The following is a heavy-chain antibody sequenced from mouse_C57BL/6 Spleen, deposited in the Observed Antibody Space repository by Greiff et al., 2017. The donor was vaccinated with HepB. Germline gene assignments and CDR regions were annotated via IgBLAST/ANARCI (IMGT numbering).Heavy chain of an antibody. Sequence: QVQLQQPGAELVRPGSSVKLSCKASGYTFTSYWMDWVKQRPGQGLEWIGNIYPSDSETHYNQKFKDKATLTVDKSSSTAYMQLSSLTSEDSAVYYCARREVVAPYFDVWGTGTTVTVSS. D-gene: IGHD1-1*01. V-gene: IGHV1-61*01. CDR3: ARREVVAPYFDV. J-gene: IGHJ1*03. CDR1: GYTFTSYW. CDR2: IYPSDSET.